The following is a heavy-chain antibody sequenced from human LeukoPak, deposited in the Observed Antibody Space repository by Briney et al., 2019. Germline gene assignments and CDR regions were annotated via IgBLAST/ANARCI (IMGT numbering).Heavy chain of an antibody. CDR2: IIPIFGTA. Sequence: SVKVSFTASGGTFISYAISWVRQAPGQGLEWMGGIIPIFGTANYAQKFQGRVTMTRDTSTNTVYMELSSLRSEDTAVYFCARATLSDYYFNYWGQGTLVTVSS. CDR1: GGTFISYA. V-gene: IGHV1-69*05. J-gene: IGHJ4*02. CDR3: ARATLSDYYFNY.